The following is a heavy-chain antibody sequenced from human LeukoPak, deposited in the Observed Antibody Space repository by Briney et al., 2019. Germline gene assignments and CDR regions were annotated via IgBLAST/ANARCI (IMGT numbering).Heavy chain of an antibody. V-gene: IGHV3-21*04. CDR3: AKDKVLLPLDAFDI. J-gene: IGHJ3*02. CDR1: GFTFSSYS. D-gene: IGHD2-15*01. Sequence: GGSLRLSCAASGFTFSSYSMNWVRQAPGKGLEWVSSISSSSSYIYYADSVKGRFTISRDNSKNTLYLQMNSLRAEDTAVYYCAKDKVLLPLDAFDIWGQGTMVTVSS. CDR2: ISSSSSYI.